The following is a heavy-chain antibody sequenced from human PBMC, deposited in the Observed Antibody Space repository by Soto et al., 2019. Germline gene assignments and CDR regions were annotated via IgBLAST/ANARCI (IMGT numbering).Heavy chain of an antibody. Sequence: QVQLVQSGAEVKKPGASVKVSCKASGYTFTSYDINWVRQATGQGLEWMGWMNPNSGNTGYAQKVQGRVTMTRNTSISTAYMELSRLRSEDTAVYYCARGEGATQYYEFWSGYYSVDYWGQGTLVTVSS. CDR3: ARGEGATQYYEFWSGYYSVDY. CDR1: GYTFTSYD. D-gene: IGHD3-3*01. J-gene: IGHJ4*02. CDR2: MNPNSGNT. V-gene: IGHV1-8*01.